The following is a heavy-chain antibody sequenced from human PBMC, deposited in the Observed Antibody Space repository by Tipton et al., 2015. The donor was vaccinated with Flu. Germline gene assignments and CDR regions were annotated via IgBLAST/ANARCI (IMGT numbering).Heavy chain of an antibody. Sequence: LSLTCTVSGGSISSGDYYWSWIRQPPGKGLEWIGYIYYSGSTYYNPSLKSRVTISVDTSKNQFSLKLSSVTAADTAVYYCAGSYYYDSSGSLIDYWGQGTLVTVSS. CDR2: IYYSGST. D-gene: IGHD3-22*01. V-gene: IGHV4-30-4*01. CDR1: GGSISSGDYY. CDR3: AGSYYYDSSGSLIDY. J-gene: IGHJ4*02.